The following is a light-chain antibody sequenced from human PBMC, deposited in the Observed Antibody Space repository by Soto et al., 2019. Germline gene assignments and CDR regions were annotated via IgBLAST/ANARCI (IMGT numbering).Light chain of an antibody. CDR1: QSVSSNY. CDR2: GAS. V-gene: IGKV3-20*01. J-gene: IGKJ1*01. Sequence: EIVLTQSPGTLSLSPGERATLSCRASQSVSSNYLAWYQQKPGQAPRLLIYGASNWATGIPDRFSGSGSGTDFTLTISGLEPEDFAVYYCQQYGSSPLTFGQGTKVEIK. CDR3: QQYGSSPLT.